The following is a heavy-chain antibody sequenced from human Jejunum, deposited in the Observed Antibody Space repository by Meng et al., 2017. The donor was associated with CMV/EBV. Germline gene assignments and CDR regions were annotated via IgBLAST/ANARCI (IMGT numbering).Heavy chain of an antibody. CDR3: ARAPWNYDVYYFDY. V-gene: IGHV3-23*01. CDR1: GLSLSNYA. Sequence: GLSLSNYAMSWVRQAPGKGLEWVSAISSSGDNTWYADSVKGRFTISRDNSKNLLYLQMSSLRAEDTAVYYCARAPWNYDVYYFDYWGQGILVTVSS. J-gene: IGHJ4*02. D-gene: IGHD1-7*01. CDR2: ISSSGDNT.